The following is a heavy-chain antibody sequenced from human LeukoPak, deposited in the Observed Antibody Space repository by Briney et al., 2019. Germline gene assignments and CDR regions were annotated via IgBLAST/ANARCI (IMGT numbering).Heavy chain of an antibody. CDR2: INWNGGSA. D-gene: IGHD5-18*01. CDR3: ARDLSSRGYAYGTPAFTFDI. V-gene: IGHV3-20*04. J-gene: IGHJ3*02. Sequence: PVGTLRLSCAASGFTFDDYGMSWVCQGPGEGLGWGSGINWNGGSAGYADSVKGRFTTSRDNAKNSLSLLMNSLRAEDTAVYYCARDLSSRGYAYGTPAFTFDIWGQGTMVTVSS. CDR1: GFTFDDYG.